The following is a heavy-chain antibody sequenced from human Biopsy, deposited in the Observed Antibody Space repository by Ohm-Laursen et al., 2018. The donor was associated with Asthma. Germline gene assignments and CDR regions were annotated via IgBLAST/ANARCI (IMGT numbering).Heavy chain of an antibody. CDR1: GFSFDDCA. Sequence: SLRLSCAASGFSFDDCAMHWVRQAPGKGLKWVSSISWNSGNIDYAVSVKGRSTISRDNAKNSLYLQMQSLRPEDTAFYYCAKSADYYDSTDYLDFWGRGTLVTVSS. J-gene: IGHJ4*01. D-gene: IGHD3-22*01. CDR2: ISWNSGNI. CDR3: AKSADYYDSTDYLDF. V-gene: IGHV3-9*01.